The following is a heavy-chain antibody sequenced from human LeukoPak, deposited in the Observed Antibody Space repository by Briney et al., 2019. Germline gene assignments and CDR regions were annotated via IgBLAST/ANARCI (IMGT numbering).Heavy chain of an antibody. J-gene: IGHJ6*02. CDR2: IYTSGST. D-gene: IGHD5-18*01. CDR3: ARDGRGYSYGYYGMDV. Sequence: SETLSLTCTVSGGSISSYYWSWIRQPPGKGLEWIGRIYTSGSTNYNPSLKSRVTMSVDTSKNQFSLKLSSVTAADTAVYYCARDGRGYSYGYYGMDVWGQGTTVTVSS. V-gene: IGHV4-4*07. CDR1: GGSISSYY.